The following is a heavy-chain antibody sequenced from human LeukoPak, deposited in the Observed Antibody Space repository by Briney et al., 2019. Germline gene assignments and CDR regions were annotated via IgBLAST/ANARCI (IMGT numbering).Heavy chain of an antibody. Sequence: PGGSLRLSCVASGFTFSSYEMNWVRQAPGKGLEWVSAISGSGGSTYYADSVKGRFTISRDNSKNTLYLQMNSLRAEDTAVYYCAKAAYAGFGAVYYYYYMDVWGKGTTVTISS. CDR2: ISGSGGST. D-gene: IGHD3-10*01. J-gene: IGHJ6*03. CDR1: GFTFSSYE. V-gene: IGHV3-23*01. CDR3: AKAAYAGFGAVYYYYYMDV.